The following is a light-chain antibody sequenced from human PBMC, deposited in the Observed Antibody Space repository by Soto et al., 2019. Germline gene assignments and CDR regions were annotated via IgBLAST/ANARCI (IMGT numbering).Light chain of an antibody. CDR3: QQYNDWPLT. CDR2: GAF. CDR1: QSVSSN. J-gene: IGKJ1*01. V-gene: IGKV3-15*01. Sequence: EILMTQSPVTLSVSAEERATLSCRASQSVSSNLAWYQQKPGQAPSLLIYGAFTRATGIPARFSGTGSGTEFTLTISSLQSEDFALYYCQQYNDWPLTFGQGTKVDIK.